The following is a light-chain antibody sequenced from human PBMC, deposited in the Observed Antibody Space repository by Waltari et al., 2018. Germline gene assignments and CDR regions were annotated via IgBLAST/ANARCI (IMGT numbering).Light chain of an antibody. J-gene: IGKJ1*01. Sequence: ETVMTQPPVPLSVSLEESATLPCRASQTISSNQAWYQQKPGQAPRLLIYGASTRATGSPARFSGSGAGTEFTLTISSMQSEDFAVYYCQQYNNWPPGTFGPGTKVEIK. CDR1: QTISSN. CDR3: QQYNNWPPGT. V-gene: IGKV3-15*01. CDR2: GAS.